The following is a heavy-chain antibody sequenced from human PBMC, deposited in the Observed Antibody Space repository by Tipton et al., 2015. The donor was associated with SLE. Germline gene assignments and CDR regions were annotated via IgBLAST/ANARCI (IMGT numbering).Heavy chain of an antibody. CDR1: GGSISSHY. CDR2: ISYSETT. V-gene: IGHV4-59*11. D-gene: IGHD3-22*01. Sequence: TLSLTCTVSGGSISSHYWSWIRQPPGKGLEWIGYISYSETTNYNPSLKSRVTISVDTSKNQFSLKLRSVTAADTAVYYCAGAGYSDVGGYCGPTDYWGRGTLVTVSS. CDR3: AGAGYSDVGGYCGPTDY. J-gene: IGHJ4*02.